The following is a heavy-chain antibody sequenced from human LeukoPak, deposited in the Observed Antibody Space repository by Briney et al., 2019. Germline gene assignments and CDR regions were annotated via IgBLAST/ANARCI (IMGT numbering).Heavy chain of an antibody. CDR3: TRALSRNNHDPVPAILHYYYYYGMDV. J-gene: IGHJ6*02. CDR1: GGTFSSYA. CDR2: IIPIFGTA. V-gene: IGHV1-69*01. D-gene: IGHD1-14*01. Sequence: SVKVSCKASGGTFSSYAVSWVRQAPGQGLEWMGGIIPIFGTANYAQKFQGRVTITADESTSTAYMELSSLRSEDTAVYYCTRALSRNNHDPVPAILHYYYYYGMDVWGQGTTVTVSS.